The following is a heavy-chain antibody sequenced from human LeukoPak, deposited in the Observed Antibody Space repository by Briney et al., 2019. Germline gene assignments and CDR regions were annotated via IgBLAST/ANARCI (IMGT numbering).Heavy chain of an antibody. CDR3: ARRNLNWNYADY. CDR1: GFTFSSYS. J-gene: IGHJ4*02. D-gene: IGHD1-7*01. CDR2: ISSSSSYI. Sequence: GGSLRLSCAASGFTFSSYSINWVRQAPGKGLEWVSSISSSSSYIYYADSVKGRFTISRDNAKNSLYLQMNSLRAEDTALYHCARRNLNWNYADYWGQGTLVTVSS. V-gene: IGHV3-21*04.